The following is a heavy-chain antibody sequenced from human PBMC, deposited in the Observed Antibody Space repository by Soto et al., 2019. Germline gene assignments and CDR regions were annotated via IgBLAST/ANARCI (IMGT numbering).Heavy chain of an antibody. J-gene: IGHJ6*02. CDR3: ARRSGGAGYYYGMDV. D-gene: IGHD3-10*01. CDR1: GYSFTSYW. Sequence: GGSLKIACEGSGYSFTSYWIGWVRQMPGKGLEWMGIIYPGDSDTRYSPSFQGQVTISADKSISTAYLQWSSLEASDPAISYCARRSGGAGYYYGMDVWGQGTTVTVSS. CDR2: IYPGDSDT. V-gene: IGHV5-51*01.